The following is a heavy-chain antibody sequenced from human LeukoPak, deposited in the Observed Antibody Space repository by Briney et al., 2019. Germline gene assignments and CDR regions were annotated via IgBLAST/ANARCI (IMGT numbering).Heavy chain of an antibody. CDR3: AKDARGYTYGISFDY. Sequence: PGGSLRLSCAASGFTFSSYGMHWVRQAPGKGLEWVAFIRYDGSNKYYPDSVKGRFTISRDDSKNTLYLQMSSLRAEDTAVYYCAKDARGYTYGISFDYWGQGTLVTVSS. CDR2: IRYDGSNK. CDR1: GFTFSSYG. D-gene: IGHD5-18*01. J-gene: IGHJ4*02. V-gene: IGHV3-30*02.